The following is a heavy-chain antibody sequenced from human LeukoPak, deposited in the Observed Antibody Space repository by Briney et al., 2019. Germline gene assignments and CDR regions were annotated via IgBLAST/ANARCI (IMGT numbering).Heavy chain of an antibody. J-gene: IGHJ4*02. V-gene: IGHV4-59*08. D-gene: IGHD2-21*02. CDR2: IYYSGST. CDR1: GGSLSSYY. CDR3: ARLVYCGGDCYTNDH. Sequence: PSETLSLTCTVSGGSLSSYYWNWIRQPPGKGLEWIGYIYYSGSTNYNPSLKSRVTISSDTSKHQFSLKLSSVTAADTAVYYCARLVYCGGDCYTNDHWGQGTLVTVSS.